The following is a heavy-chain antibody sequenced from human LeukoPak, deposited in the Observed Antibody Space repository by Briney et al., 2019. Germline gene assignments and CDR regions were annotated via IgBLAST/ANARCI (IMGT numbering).Heavy chain of an antibody. D-gene: IGHD6-13*01. CDR2: IYTSGST. Sequence: SETLSLTCTVSGGSISSYYWSWIRRPAGKGLEWIGRIYTSGSTNYNPSLKSRVTMSVDTSKNQFSLKLSSVTAADTAVYYCATIAAAGNGILDYWGQGTLVTVSS. V-gene: IGHV4-4*07. CDR3: ATIAAAGNGILDY. J-gene: IGHJ4*02. CDR1: GGSISSYY.